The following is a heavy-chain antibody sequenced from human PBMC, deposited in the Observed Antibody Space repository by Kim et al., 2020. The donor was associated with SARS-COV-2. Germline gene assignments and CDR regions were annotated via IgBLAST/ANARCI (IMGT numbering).Heavy chain of an antibody. CDR2: IYYSGST. J-gene: IGHJ5*02. Sequence: SETLSLTCTVSGGSISSYYWSWIRQPPGKGLEWIGYIYYSGSTNYNPSLKSRVTISVDTSKNQFSLKLSSVTAADTALYYCTRHDPGWFDPWGQGTLVTV. CDR3: TRHDPGWFDP. V-gene: IGHV4-59*08. CDR1: GGSISSYY.